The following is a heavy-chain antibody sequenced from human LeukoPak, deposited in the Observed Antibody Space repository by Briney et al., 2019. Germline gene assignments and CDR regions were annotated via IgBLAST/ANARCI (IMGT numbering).Heavy chain of an antibody. J-gene: IGHJ1*01. D-gene: IGHD1/OR15-1a*01. CDR1: GGSISSYY. CDR2: IYYSGGT. Sequence: PSETLSLTCTVSGGSISSYYWSWIRQPPGKGLEWIGYIYYSGGTNYNPSLKSRVTISVDTSKNQFSLKLSSVTAADTAVYYCARHAQQGVPRFQHWGQGTLVTVSS. V-gene: IGHV4-59*08. CDR3: ARHAQQGVPRFQH.